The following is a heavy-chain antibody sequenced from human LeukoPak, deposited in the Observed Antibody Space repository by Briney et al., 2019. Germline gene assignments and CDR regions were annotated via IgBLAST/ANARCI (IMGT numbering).Heavy chain of an antibody. D-gene: IGHD2-8*01. CDR3: ARDRDVLMVYPSGMDV. V-gene: IGHV3-23*01. Sequence: GGSLRLSCAASGFTFSSYAMSWVRQAPGKGLEWVSAISGSGGSAYYADSVKGRFTISRDNAKNSLYLQMNSLRAEDTAVYYCARDRDVLMVYPSGMDVWGQGTTVTVSS. CDR1: GFTFSSYA. CDR2: ISGSGGSA. J-gene: IGHJ6*02.